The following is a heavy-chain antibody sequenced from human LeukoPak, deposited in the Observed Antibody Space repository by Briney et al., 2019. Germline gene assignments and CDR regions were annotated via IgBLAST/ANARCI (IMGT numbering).Heavy chain of an antibody. Sequence: GWSLTPSSAAAAFTPSSYSMNWVRHPPGGGLEWVSFISSGSSYIYYADSVKDRFTISRDNAKNSLYLQMNSLRVADTSIYYCARARSVYTSGSDFDYWGQGTLVTVSS. CDR2: ISSGSSYI. J-gene: IGHJ4*02. CDR1: AFTPSSYS. V-gene: IGHV3-21*01. CDR3: ARARSVYTSGSDFDY. D-gene: IGHD6-19*01.